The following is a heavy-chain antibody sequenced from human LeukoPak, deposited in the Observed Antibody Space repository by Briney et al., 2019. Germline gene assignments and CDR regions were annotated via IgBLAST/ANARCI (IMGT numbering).Heavy chain of an antibody. CDR3: ARVSSGYYYFDY. J-gene: IGHJ4*02. CDR1: GGSISSYY. CDR2: IYYSGST. V-gene: IGHV4-59*01. D-gene: IGHD3-22*01. Sequence: SETLSLTCTVSGGSISSYYWSWIRQPPGKGLEWIGYIYYSGSTNYNPSLKSRVTIPVDTSKNQFSLKLSSVTAADTAVYYCARVSSGYYYFDYWGQGTLVTVSS.